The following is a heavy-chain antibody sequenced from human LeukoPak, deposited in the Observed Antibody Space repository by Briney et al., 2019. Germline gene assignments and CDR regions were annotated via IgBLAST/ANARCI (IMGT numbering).Heavy chain of an antibody. D-gene: IGHD3-3*01. CDR1: GFFFSSYC. V-gene: IGHV3-30-3*01. J-gene: IGHJ4*02. CDR3: ARCREDDFWSGSPVDY. Sequence: GGSLRLSCEASGFFFSSYCMHWVRQAPGKGLEWLAVISSDGTNKYYAESVKGRFTISRDNSKTTMFGQLNSLRVEDTAVYYCARCREDDFWSGSPVDYWGQATLVTVYS. CDR2: ISSDGTNK.